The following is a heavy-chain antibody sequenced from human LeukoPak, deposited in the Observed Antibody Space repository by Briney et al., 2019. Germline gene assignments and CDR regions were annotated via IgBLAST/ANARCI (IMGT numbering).Heavy chain of an antibody. Sequence: NPSQTLSLTCAISGDSVSSNSAAWNWIRQSPSRGLEWLGRTYYRSKWYNDYAVSVKSRITINPDTSKNQFSLQLNSVTPEDTAVYYCARDPLYYDFWSGSHPDWFDPWGQGTLVTVSS. CDR1: GDSVSSNSAA. D-gene: IGHD3-3*01. V-gene: IGHV6-1*01. CDR3: ARDPLYYDFWSGSHPDWFDP. CDR2: TYYRSKWYN. J-gene: IGHJ5*02.